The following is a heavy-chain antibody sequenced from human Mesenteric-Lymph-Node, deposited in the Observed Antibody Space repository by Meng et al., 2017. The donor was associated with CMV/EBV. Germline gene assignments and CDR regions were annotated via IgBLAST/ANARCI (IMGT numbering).Heavy chain of an antibody. Sequence: LSCAASRFTFSSYGMHWVRQAPGKGLEWVTVISYDGSNKYYADSVKGRFTISRDNSKNTLYLQMNSLRAEDTAVYYCAKDLSGSCFDYWGQGTLVTVSS. D-gene: IGHD1-26*01. CDR2: ISYDGSNK. CDR3: AKDLSGSCFDY. J-gene: IGHJ4*02. CDR1: RFTFSSYG. V-gene: IGHV3-30*18.